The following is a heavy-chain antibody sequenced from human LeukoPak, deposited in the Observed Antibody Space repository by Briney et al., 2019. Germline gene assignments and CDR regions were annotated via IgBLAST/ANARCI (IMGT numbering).Heavy chain of an antibody. CDR3: ARGRPIVVVPAAKGGDYYYGMDV. J-gene: IGHJ6*02. Sequence: GASVKVSCKASGYTFTSYDINWVRQATGQGLEWMGWINPNSGGTNYAQKFQGRVTMTRDTSISTAYMELSRLRSDDTAVYYCARGRPIVVVPAAKGGDYYYGMDVWGQGTTVTVSS. CDR2: INPNSGGT. CDR1: GYTFTSYD. V-gene: IGHV1-2*02. D-gene: IGHD2-2*01.